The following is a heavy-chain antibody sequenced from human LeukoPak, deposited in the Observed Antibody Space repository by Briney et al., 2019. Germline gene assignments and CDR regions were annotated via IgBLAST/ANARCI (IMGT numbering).Heavy chain of an antibody. D-gene: IGHD3-10*01. CDR3: ARHRFRRMVRGAIGGFDP. CDR2: IYHSGST. Sequence: SETLSLTCTVSGYSISSGYYWGWIRQPPGKGLEWIGSIYHSGSTNYNPSLKSRVTISVDTSKNQFSLKLSSVTAADTAVYYCARHRFRRMVRGAIGGFDPWGQGTLVTVSS. V-gene: IGHV4-38-2*02. J-gene: IGHJ5*02. CDR1: GYSISSGYY.